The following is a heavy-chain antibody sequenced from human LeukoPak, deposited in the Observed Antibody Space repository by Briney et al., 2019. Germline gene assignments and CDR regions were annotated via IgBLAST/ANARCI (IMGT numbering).Heavy chain of an antibody. V-gene: IGHV1-18*01. CDR1: GYTFTSYG. J-gene: IGHJ3*02. CDR3: ARRLYYYDSSGYYYVGAFDI. Sequence: GASVKVSCKXSGYTFTSYGISWVRQAPGQGLERMGWISAYNGNTNYSQKLQGRVTMTTDTSTSTAYMELRSLRSDDTAVYYCARRLYYYDSSGYYYVGAFDIWGQGTMVTVSS. D-gene: IGHD3-22*01. CDR2: ISAYNGNT.